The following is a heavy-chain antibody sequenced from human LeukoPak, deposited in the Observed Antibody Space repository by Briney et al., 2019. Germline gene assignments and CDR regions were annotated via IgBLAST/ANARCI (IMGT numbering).Heavy chain of an antibody. Sequence: SETLSLTCTVSGGSISSSSYYWGWIRQPPGKGLEWIGSIYYSGSAKYNPSLKSRVTISVDTSKNQFSLKLSSVTAADTAVYYCAGDYGGTLDYWGQGTLVTVSS. CDR1: GGSISSSSYY. CDR2: IYYSGSA. D-gene: IGHD4-23*01. J-gene: IGHJ4*02. CDR3: AGDYGGTLDY. V-gene: IGHV4-39*07.